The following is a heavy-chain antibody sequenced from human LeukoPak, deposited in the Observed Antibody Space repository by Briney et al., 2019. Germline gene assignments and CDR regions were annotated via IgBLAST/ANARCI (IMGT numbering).Heavy chain of an antibody. J-gene: IGHJ4*02. D-gene: IGHD5-12*01. V-gene: IGHV1-2*02. CDR2: INPNSGGT. CDR1: GYTFTGYY. CDR3: ARDIQWPTPTLYGTDY. Sequence: ASVKVSCKASGYTFTGYYMHWVRQAPGQGLEWMGWINPNSGGTNYAQKFQGRVTMTRDTSISTAYMELSRLRSDDTAAYYCARDIQWPTPTLYGTDYWGQGTLVTVSS.